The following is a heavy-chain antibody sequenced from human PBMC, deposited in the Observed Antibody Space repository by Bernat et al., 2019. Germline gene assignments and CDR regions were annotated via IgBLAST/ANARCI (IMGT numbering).Heavy chain of an antibody. CDR1: GFSFSSYW. D-gene: IGHD6-19*01. Sequence: EVQLVESGGGLVQPGGSLRVSCAASGFSFSSYWMHWVRQAPGEGLVWVSCINGDGVRTRDADSVKGRFTISRDNAKDTLYLQMNSLRAEDTAVYYCARGSASAWTDDAFDIWGQGTVVTDSS. CDR3: ARGSASAWTDDAFDI. J-gene: IGHJ3*02. CDR2: INGDGVRT. V-gene: IGHV3-74*01.